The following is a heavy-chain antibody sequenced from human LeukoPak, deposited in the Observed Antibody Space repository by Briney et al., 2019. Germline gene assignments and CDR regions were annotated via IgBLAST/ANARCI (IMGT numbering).Heavy chain of an antibody. D-gene: IGHD3-22*01. V-gene: IGHV3-23*01. CDR3: AKSSSGYYLSHFDY. CDR1: GFTFSSYA. J-gene: IGHJ4*02. Sequence: GGSLRLSCAASGFTFSSYAMSWVRQAPGKGLEWVSAISGSGGSTYYADSVKGRFTISRDNSKNTLYLQMNSLRAEDTAVHYCAKSSSGYYLSHFDYWGQGTLVTVSS. CDR2: ISGSGGST.